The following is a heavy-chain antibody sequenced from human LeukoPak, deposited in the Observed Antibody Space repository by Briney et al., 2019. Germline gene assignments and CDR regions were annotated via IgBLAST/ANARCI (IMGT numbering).Heavy chain of an antibody. CDR3: ARATMVRGVSDAFDI. V-gene: IGHV4-4*02. J-gene: IGHJ3*02. Sequence: SGTLSLTCAVSGGSISSSNWWSWVRQPPGKGPEWIGEIYHSGSTNYNPSLKSRVTISVDKSKNQFSLKLSSVTAADTAVYYCARATMVRGVSDAFDIWGQGTMVTVSS. D-gene: IGHD3-10*01. CDR1: GGSISSSNW. CDR2: IYHSGST.